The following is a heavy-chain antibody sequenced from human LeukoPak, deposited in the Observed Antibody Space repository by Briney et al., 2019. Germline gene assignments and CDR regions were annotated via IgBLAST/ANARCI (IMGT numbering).Heavy chain of an antibody. D-gene: IGHD2-2*01. Sequence: PGRSLRLSCAASGFTFSSYAMHWVRQAPGKGLEWVAVISYDGSNKYYADSVKGRFTISRDNSKNTLYLQMNSLRAEDTAVYYCARANIVVVPAAITQGYGMDVWGQGATVTVSS. CDR3: ARANIVVVPAAITQGYGMDV. CDR1: GFTFSSYA. J-gene: IGHJ6*02. V-gene: IGHV3-30-3*01. CDR2: ISYDGSNK.